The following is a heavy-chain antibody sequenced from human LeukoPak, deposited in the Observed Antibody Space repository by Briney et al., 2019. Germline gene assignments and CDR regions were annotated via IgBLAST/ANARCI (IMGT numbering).Heavy chain of an antibody. CDR2: ISAYNGNT. CDR1: GYTFTSYD. CDR3: ARAPRSTSQKLDY. V-gene: IGHV1-18*01. D-gene: IGHD2-2*01. J-gene: IGHJ4*02. Sequence: ASVKVSCKASGYTFTSYDINWVRQATGQGLEWMGWISAYNGNTNYAQKLQGRVTMTTDTSTSTAYMELRSLRSDDTAVYYCARAPRSTSQKLDYWGQGTLVTVSS.